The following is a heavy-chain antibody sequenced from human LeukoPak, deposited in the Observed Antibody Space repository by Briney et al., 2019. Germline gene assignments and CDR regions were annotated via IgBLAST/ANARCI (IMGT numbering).Heavy chain of an antibody. J-gene: IGHJ4*02. Sequence: PSETLSLTCTVSGYSISSGYYWGWIRQPPGKGLEWIGSIYHGGSTYYSPSLKSRVTISVDTSKNQFSLKLSSVTAADTAVYFCARDGAGYCSSTSCRAGVDYWGQGTLVTVSS. V-gene: IGHV4-38-2*02. CDR2: IYHGGST. CDR1: GYSISSGYY. CDR3: ARDGAGYCSSTSCRAGVDY. D-gene: IGHD2-2*01.